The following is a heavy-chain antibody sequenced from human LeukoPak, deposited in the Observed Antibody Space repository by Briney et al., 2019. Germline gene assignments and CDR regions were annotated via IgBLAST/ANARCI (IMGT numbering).Heavy chain of an antibody. D-gene: IGHD2-2*01. CDR2: INHSGST. CDR1: GGSFSGYY. V-gene: IGHV4-34*01. Sequence: SETLSLTCAVYGGSFSGYYWSWIRQPPGKGLEWIGEINHSGSTNYNPSLKSRVTISVDTSKNQFSLKLSSVTAADTAVYYCARVVVVPAAMMRSLVGEYYYYYMDVWGKGTTVTVSS. J-gene: IGHJ6*03. CDR3: ARVVVVPAAMMRSLVGEYYYYYMDV.